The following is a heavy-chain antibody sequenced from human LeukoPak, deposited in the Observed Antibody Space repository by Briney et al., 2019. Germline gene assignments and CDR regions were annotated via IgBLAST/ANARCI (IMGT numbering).Heavy chain of an antibody. CDR3: AKPQCLSGDYFDY. D-gene: IGHD3-10*01. V-gene: IGHV3-30-3*02. Sequence: GRSLRLSCAASGFTFSSYAMHRVRQAPGKGLEWVAVISYDGSNKYYADSVKGRFTISRDNSKNTLYLQMNSLRAEDTAVYYCAKPQCLSGDYFDYWRQGTLVTVSS. CDR2: ISYDGSNK. CDR1: GFTFSSYA. J-gene: IGHJ4*02.